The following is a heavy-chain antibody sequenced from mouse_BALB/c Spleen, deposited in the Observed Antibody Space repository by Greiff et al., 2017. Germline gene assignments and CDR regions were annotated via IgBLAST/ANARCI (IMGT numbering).Heavy chain of an antibody. J-gene: IGHJ4*01. CDR3: AREGFRLYAMDY. D-gene: IGHD1-2*01. CDR2: IYPGDGDT. CDR1: GYALSSSW. Sequence: VQLQQSGPELVKPGASVKISCKASGYALSSSWMNWVKQRPGQGLEWIGRIYPGDGDTNYNGKFKGKATLTADKSSSTAYMQLSRLATVDAVVYCCAREGFRLYAMDYWGQGTSVTVSS. V-gene: IGHV1-82*01.